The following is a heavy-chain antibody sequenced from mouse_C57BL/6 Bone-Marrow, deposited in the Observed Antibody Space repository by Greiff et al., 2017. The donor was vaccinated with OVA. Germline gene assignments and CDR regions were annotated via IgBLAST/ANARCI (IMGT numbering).Heavy chain of an antibody. Sequence: VQLQQSGAELVRPGASVKLSCKASGYTFTDYYINWVKQRPGQGLEWIARIYPGSGNTYYNEKFKGKATLTAEKSSSTAYMQLSSLTSEDSAVYFCARGHLRPYYFDYWGQGTTLTVSS. CDR1: GYTFTDYY. V-gene: IGHV1-76*01. J-gene: IGHJ2*01. CDR2: IYPGSGNT. D-gene: IGHD1-2*01. CDR3: ARGHLRPYYFDY.